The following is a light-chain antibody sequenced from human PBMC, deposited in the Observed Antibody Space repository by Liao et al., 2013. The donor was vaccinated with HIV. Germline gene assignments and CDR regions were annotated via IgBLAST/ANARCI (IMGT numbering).Light chain of an antibody. Sequence: SYELTQPPSVSVAPGKTATITCGGDNIGTKSVHWYQQKPGQAPLVVIYYDTDRPSGIPERFSGSNSANTATLIISRVEAGDEADYYCQVWDGSSYHVIFGGGTKLTVL. CDR3: QVWDGSSYHVI. CDR2: YDT. V-gene: IGLV3-21*04. J-gene: IGLJ2*01. CDR1: NIGTKS.